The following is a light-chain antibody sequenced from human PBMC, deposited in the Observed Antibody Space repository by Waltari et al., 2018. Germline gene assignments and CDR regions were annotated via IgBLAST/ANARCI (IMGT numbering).Light chain of an antibody. CDR2: EVT. V-gene: IGLV2-8*01. J-gene: IGLJ2*01. Sequence: QSGLTQPPSASGSPGQSVTLSCTGTSSDIGGFDYVSWYQHYPGKAPRLILYEVTKRPSGCPERVSGSKSGNTASLTVSGLQAEDEADYYCSSYEGSNTLVFGGGTKLTVL. CDR3: SSYEGSNTLV. CDR1: SSDIGGFDY.